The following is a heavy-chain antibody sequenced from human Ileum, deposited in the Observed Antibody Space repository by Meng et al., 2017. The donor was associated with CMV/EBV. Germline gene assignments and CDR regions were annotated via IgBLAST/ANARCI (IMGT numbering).Heavy chain of an antibody. V-gene: IGHV1-2*02. CDR3: ARIIVSRGYSFDY. Sequence: QVQLVQSGAEMKNPGGSVKVSCKTPGYTFTNNIMNWVRQAPGKGLEWMGWINPNSGSTNYAQKFQGRVTMTRDTSISTAYMELNRLTSDDTAMYFCARIIVSRGYSFDYWGQGTLVTVSS. CDR1: GYTFTNNI. D-gene: IGHD5-18*01. J-gene: IGHJ4*02. CDR2: INPNSGST.